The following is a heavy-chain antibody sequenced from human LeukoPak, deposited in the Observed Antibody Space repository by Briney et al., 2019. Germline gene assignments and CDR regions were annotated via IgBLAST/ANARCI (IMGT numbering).Heavy chain of an antibody. D-gene: IGHD5-18*01. Sequence: AETLSLTCTVSCGSISNYDWSWIRQPPGKGLEGLGYISYRGSNNYNPSLKTRLTILGDTSTNQFSLKLSSVTAADTAVYYCARRSGYKYDPNHYYYMAVWGKGTPVTVSS. V-gene: IGHV4-59*01. J-gene: IGHJ6*03. CDR3: ARRSGYKYDPNHYYYMAV. CDR2: ISYRGSN. CDR1: CGSISNYD.